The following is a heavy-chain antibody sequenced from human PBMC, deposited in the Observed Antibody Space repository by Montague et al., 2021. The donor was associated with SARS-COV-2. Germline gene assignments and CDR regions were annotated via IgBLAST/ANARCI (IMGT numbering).Heavy chain of an antibody. Sequence: LRLSCAASGFTFSSYWMSWVRQAPGKGLEWVANIKQDGSEKYYVDSVKGRFTISRDNAKNSLYLQMNSLRAEDTAVYYCARDLSYGDYNYYYGMDVWGQGTTVTVSS. CDR2: IKQDGSEK. J-gene: IGHJ6*02. CDR3: ARDLSYGDYNYYYGMDV. D-gene: IGHD4-17*01. CDR1: GFTFSSYW. V-gene: IGHV3-7*03.